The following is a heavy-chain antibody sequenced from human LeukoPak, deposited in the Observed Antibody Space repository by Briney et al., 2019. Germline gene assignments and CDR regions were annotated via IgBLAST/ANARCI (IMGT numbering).Heavy chain of an antibody. CDR3: ARRWYTGTYYYFDL. CDR2: INGDGTTT. D-gene: IGHD1-26*01. Sequence: GGSLRLSCAASGFTLSTHWMDWVRHAPGKGRVWVSRINGDGTTTIYADSGKGRFTIARVNAKTTLYLEMDSLRAEDTAIYYCARRWYTGTYYYFDLWGQGTLVTVSS. V-gene: IGHV3-74*01. J-gene: IGHJ4*02. CDR1: GFTLSTHW.